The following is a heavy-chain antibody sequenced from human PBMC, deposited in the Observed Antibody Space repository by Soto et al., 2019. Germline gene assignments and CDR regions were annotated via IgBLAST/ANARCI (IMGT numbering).Heavy chain of an antibody. Sequence: SETLSLTCAVYGGSFSGYYWSWILQPPGKGLEWIGEINHSGSTNYNPSLKSRVTISVDTSKNQFSLKLSAVTAADTAVYYCARVRYNWNYANWFDPWGQGTLVTVSS. J-gene: IGHJ5*02. D-gene: IGHD1-7*01. V-gene: IGHV4-34*01. CDR2: INHSGST. CDR1: GGSFSGYY. CDR3: ARVRYNWNYANWFDP.